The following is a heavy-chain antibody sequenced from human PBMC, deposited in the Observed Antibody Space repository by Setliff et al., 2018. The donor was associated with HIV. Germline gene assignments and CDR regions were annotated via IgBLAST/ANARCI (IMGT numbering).Heavy chain of an antibody. CDR2: IRQDGSDK. J-gene: IGHJ4*02. D-gene: IGHD5-18*01. CDR1: GFPFSIYC. CDR3: ARTEGAAGGGYSQGSFGY. V-gene: IGHV3-7*01. Sequence: PGGSLRLSCAASGFPFSIYCMSWVRQAPGKGLEWVANIRQDGSDKYYVDSVKGRFTIPRDNAKNSLYLQMNSLRAEDTAVYFCARTEGAAGGGYSQGSFGYWGQGTPVTVSS.